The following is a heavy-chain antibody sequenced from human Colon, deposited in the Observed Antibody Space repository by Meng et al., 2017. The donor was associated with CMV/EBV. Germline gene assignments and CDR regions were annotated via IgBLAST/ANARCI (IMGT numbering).Heavy chain of an antibody. CDR2: INGVGDTT. Sequence: GGSLRLSCAASGFTFNRNSMSWVRQAPGKGLEWVSGINGVGDTTYYADSVKGRFTISRDNSKNTLYLRMIDLRAEGTAMYYCAKDRAYCGSFSCSPNYFDGWGQGNVVTVSS. CDR1: GFTFNRNS. V-gene: IGHV3-23*01. D-gene: IGHD2-21*01. CDR3: AKDRAYCGSFSCSPNYFDG. J-gene: IGHJ4*02.